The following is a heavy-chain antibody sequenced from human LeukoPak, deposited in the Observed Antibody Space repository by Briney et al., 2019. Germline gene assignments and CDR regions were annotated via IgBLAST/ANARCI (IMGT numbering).Heavy chain of an antibody. D-gene: IGHD1-26*01. CDR3: AKDRMSVGARVFDY. V-gene: IGHV3-23*01. Sequence: GGSLRLSCAASGFTFSSYAMSWVRQAPGKGLEWVSAISGSGGDTYYADSVKGRFTISRDNSKNTLYLQMNSLRAEDTAVYHCAKDRMSVGARVFDYWGQGTLVTVSS. CDR2: ISGSGGDT. J-gene: IGHJ4*02. CDR1: GFTFSSYA.